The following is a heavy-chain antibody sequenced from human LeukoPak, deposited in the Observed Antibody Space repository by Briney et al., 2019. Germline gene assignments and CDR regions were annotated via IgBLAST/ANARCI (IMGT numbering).Heavy chain of an antibody. CDR1: GGSFSGYY. J-gene: IGHJ5*02. CDR2: INHSGST. Sequence: SETLSLTCAVYGGSFSGYYWSWIRQPPGKGLEWIGEINHSGSTNYNPSLKSRVTISVDTSKNQFSLKLSSVTAADTAVYYCASQRYQTGWFDPWGQGTLVTVSS. D-gene: IGHD2-2*01. CDR3: ASQRYQTGWFDP. V-gene: IGHV4-34*01.